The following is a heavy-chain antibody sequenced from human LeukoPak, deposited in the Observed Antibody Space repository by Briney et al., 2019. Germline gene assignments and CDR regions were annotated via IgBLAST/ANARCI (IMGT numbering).Heavy chain of an antibody. CDR2: IYYKGNA. Sequence: SETLSLTCTVSGGSISGSYWTWIRQPPGKGLEWIGQIYYKGNADYNPSLKSRVTLSVDTSKNQFSLKLTAMTAADTAVYYCAKFGFDYDMIVWGQGTTVTVS. J-gene: IGHJ6*02. V-gene: IGHV4-59*01. D-gene: IGHD3-16*01. CDR3: AKFGFDYDMIV. CDR1: GGSISGSY.